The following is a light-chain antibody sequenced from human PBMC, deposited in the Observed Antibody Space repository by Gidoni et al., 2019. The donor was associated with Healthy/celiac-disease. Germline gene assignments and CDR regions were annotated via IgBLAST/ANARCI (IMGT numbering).Light chain of an antibody. V-gene: IGKV1-39*01. CDR1: QSISSY. Sequence: DIQITQSPSSLSASVVDRVTITCRASQSISSYLNWYQQKPGKAPKLLIYAASSLQSGVPSRFSGSGSGTDFTLTIRSLQPEDFETYYCQRSYSTPSFGPGTKVDIK. J-gene: IGKJ3*01. CDR3: QRSYSTPS. CDR2: AAS.